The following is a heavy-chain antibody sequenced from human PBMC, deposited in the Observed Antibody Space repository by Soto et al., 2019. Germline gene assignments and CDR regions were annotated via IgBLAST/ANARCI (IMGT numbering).Heavy chain of an antibody. CDR1: GASVTSGLYY. D-gene: IGHD3-16*01. J-gene: IGHJ5*02. CDR2: IYDGGGS. CDR3: ARADGREFDYDDVWGTRGDWFDP. V-gene: IGHV4-61*01. Sequence: QVQLQESGPGLVKPAETLSLTCSVSGASVTSGLYYWTWIRQPPGRGLEWMGFIYDGGGSNYSPSRRGRVTRSVDTSKNQFSLNLTSVTAADTDVYYCARADGREFDYDDVWGTRGDWFDPWGQGTLVTVSS.